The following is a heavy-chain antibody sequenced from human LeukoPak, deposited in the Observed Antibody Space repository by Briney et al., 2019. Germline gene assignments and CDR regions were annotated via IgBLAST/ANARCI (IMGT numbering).Heavy chain of an antibody. CDR1: GFTFSNYW. CDR2: INSDGINT. Sequence: GGSLRLSCAASGFTFSNYWMHWVRQAPGKGLVWVSRINSDGINTSYADSVKGRFTISRDNAKNTLNLQMNSLRAEDTAAYYCARDLGQYYDTSDNWFDPWGQGTLVTVSS. V-gene: IGHV3-74*01. CDR3: ARDLGQYYDTSDNWFDP. D-gene: IGHD3-22*01. J-gene: IGHJ5*02.